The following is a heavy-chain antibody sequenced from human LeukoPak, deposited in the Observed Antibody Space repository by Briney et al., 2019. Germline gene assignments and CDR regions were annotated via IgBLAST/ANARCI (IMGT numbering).Heavy chain of an antibody. J-gene: IGHJ4*02. D-gene: IGHD6-13*01. Sequence: SETLSLTCTVSGGSISSYYWSWIRQPAGKGLEWIGRIYSTGSTNYNPSLKSRVTMSVDTSKNQSSLRLRSVPAADTAVYYCARQIASAGTAGFDFWGQGALVTVSS. CDR2: IYSTGST. V-gene: IGHV4-4*07. CDR3: ARQIASAGTAGFDF. CDR1: GGSISSYY.